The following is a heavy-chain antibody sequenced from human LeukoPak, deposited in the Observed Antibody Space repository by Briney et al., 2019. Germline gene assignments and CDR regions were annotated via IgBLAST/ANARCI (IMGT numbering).Heavy chain of an antibody. CDR3: ARNALAAAGNIDY. CDR2: IYPGDSDT. Sequence: GESLKISCKGSGYSFTNYWIGWVRQMPGKGLEWMGIIYPGDSDTRYSPSFQGQVTISADKSISTAYLQWSSLKASDTAMYYCARNALAAAGNIDYWGQGTLVTVSS. J-gene: IGHJ4*02. D-gene: IGHD6-13*01. V-gene: IGHV5-51*01. CDR1: GYSFTNYW.